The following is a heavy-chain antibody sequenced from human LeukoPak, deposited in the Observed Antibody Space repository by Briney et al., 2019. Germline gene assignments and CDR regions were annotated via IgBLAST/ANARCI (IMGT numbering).Heavy chain of an antibody. CDR3: ARDLDASRDGYN. CDR2: ISYDGSNK. J-gene: IGHJ4*02. V-gene: IGHV3-30*04. D-gene: IGHD5-24*01. Sequence: PGGSLRLSCAASGFTFSSYPMHWVRQAPGKGLEWVAVISYDGSNKYYADSVKGRFTISRDNSKYTLYLQMNSLRPEDKAVYYCARDLDASRDGYNWGQGTLVTVTS. CDR1: GFTFSSYP.